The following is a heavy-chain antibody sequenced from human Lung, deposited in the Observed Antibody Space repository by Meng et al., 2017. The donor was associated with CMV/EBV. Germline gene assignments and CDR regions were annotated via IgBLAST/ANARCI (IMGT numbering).Heavy chain of an antibody. V-gene: IGHV3-53*01. CDR1: GFTVSSNY. CDR2: IYSGGST. Sequence: GGSLRLSCAASGFTVSSNYMSWVRQAPGKGLEWVSVIYSGGSTYYADSVKGRFTISRDNSKNTLYIQMNSLRAEDTAVYYCARNNCSSTSCYSLYYYGMDVWXQGHXVTVDS. CDR3: ARNNCSSTSCYSLYYYGMDV. J-gene: IGHJ6*01. D-gene: IGHD2-2*01.